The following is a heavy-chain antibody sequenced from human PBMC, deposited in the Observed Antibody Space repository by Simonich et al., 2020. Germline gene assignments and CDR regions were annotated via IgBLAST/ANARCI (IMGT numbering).Heavy chain of an antibody. CDR3: ARGYTDTAMVTDY. V-gene: IGHV3-21*01. D-gene: IGHD5-18*01. CDR1: GFTFSSYS. CDR2: ISSSISYI. J-gene: IGHJ4*02. Sequence: EVVLVESWGGLVKPGGSLRLSVAASGFTFSSYSMKWDRQAPGNGLGWVASISSSISYIYYADSLKGRCTIPRDNAKNSLDLQMKNMRAEDTAEYYCARGYTDTAMVTDYWGQGTQVTVSS.